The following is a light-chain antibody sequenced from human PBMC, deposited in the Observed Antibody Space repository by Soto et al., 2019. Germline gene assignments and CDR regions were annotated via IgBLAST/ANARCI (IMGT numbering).Light chain of an antibody. CDR3: SSSTTSSTLV. CDR2: EVN. V-gene: IGLV2-18*02. Sequence: QSALTQPPSVPGSPGQSVTISCTGTSSDIGRYNRVSWYHQPPGATPKLIIYEVNNRPSGVPDRFSGSKSGNTASLTISGLQAEDEANYLCSSSTTSSTLVFGGGTKLTVL. CDR1: SSDIGRYNR. J-gene: IGLJ2*01.